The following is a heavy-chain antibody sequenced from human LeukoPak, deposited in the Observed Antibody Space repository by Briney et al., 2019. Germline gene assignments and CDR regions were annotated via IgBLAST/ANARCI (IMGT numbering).Heavy chain of an antibody. CDR3: AKAENFWSGYCNG. CDR2: ISGSGDST. Sequence: GGSLRLSCAASGFTFTSYAMNWVRQVPGKGLEWVSGISGSGDSTNYADSVKGRFTISRDNSENTLYLQMNSLRAEDTAVYYCAKAENFWSGYCNGWGQGTLVTVSS. D-gene: IGHD3-3*01. V-gene: IGHV3-23*01. CDR1: GFTFTSYA. J-gene: IGHJ4*02.